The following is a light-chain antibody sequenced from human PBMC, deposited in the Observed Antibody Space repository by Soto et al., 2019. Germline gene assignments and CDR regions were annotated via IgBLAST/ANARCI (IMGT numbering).Light chain of an antibody. J-gene: IGLJ1*01. V-gene: IGLV2-14*03. CDR3: SSYTTSNTRQIV. Sequence: QSVLTQPASVSGSPGQSITISCTGTSSGVVGYNYVSWYQHHPGKAPKLIIYDVSNRPSGVSICFSGSKSDNTASLTISGLQPEDEADYHCSSYTTSNTRQIVFGTGTKVTVL. CDR1: SSGVVGYNY. CDR2: DVS.